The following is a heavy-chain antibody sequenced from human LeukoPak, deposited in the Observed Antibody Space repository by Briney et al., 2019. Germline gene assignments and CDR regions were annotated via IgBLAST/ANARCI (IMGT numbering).Heavy chain of an antibody. D-gene: IGHD3-9*01. Sequence: GGSLRLSCAASGFTFSSYSMNWVRQAPGKGLVWVSRIKYDGSSTTYADSVKGRFTVSRDIAKNTLYLQMNSLRAEDTAVYYCARRDWFDYWGQGTLVTVSP. CDR2: IKYDGSST. CDR3: ARRDWFDY. J-gene: IGHJ4*02. V-gene: IGHV3-74*01. CDR1: GFTFSSYS.